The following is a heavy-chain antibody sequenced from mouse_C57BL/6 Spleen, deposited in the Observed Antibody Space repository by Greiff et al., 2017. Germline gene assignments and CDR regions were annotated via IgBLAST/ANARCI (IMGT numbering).Heavy chain of an antibody. CDR2: IYPGSGST. J-gene: IGHJ3*01. CDR1: GYTFNSYW. V-gene: IGHV1-55*01. D-gene: IGHD2-3*01. CDR3: ARDYDGYYAY. Sequence: QVQLQQSGAELVKPGASVKMSCKASGYTFNSYWITWVKQRPGQGLEWIGDIYPGSGSTNYNEKFQSKATLTVDTSSSTAYMQLSSLTSEDSAGYYCARDYDGYYAYWGQGTLVTVSA.